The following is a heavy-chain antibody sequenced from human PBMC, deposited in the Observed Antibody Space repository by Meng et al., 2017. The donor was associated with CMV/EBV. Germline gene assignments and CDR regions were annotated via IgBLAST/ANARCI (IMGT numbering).Heavy chain of an antibody. V-gene: IGHV3-9*01. Sequence: GGSLRLSCAASGFTFDDYAMHWVRQAPGKGLEWVSGISWNSGSIGYADSVKGRFTVSRDNAKNSLYLQMNSLRAEDTAVYYCAREDYLSSSWFPGGGMDVWGQGTTVTVSS. CDR2: ISWNSGSI. CDR3: AREDYLSSSWFPGGGMDV. CDR1: GFTFDDYA. J-gene: IGHJ6*02. D-gene: IGHD6-13*01.